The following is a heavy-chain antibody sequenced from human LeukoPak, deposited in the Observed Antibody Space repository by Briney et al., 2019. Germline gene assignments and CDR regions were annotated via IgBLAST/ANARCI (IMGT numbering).Heavy chain of an antibody. CDR3: ARVHIVVRSPSYYYYYGMDV. V-gene: IGHV1-69*04. CDR1: GGTFSSYA. J-gene: IGHJ6*02. CDR2: IIPILGIA. Sequence: SVKVSCKASGGTFSSYAISWVRQAPGQGLEWMGRIIPILGIANYAQKFQGRVTITADKSTSTAYMELSSLRSEDTAVYYCARVHIVVRSPSYYYYYGMDVWGQGTTVTVSS. D-gene: IGHD2-2*01.